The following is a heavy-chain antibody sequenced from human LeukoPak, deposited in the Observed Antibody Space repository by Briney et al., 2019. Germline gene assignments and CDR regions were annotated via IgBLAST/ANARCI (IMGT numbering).Heavy chain of an antibody. CDR2: MNPNSGNT. D-gene: IGHD1-26*01. Sequence: XXASXXTFTSYDINXVGQATGQGLEWXGWMNPNSGNTGYAQKFQGRVTITRNTSISTAYMELSSLRSEDTAVYYCARVSYSGSYYWYFDLWGRGTLVTVSS. V-gene: IGHV1-8*03. CDR3: ARVSYSGSYYWYFDL. CDR1: XXTFTSYD. J-gene: IGHJ2*01.